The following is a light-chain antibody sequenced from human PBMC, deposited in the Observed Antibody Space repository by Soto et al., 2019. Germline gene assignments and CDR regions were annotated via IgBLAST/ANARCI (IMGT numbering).Light chain of an antibody. CDR1: SSNIGGGYD. J-gene: IGLJ1*01. CDR3: QSYDNSLSGYV. Sequence: QSVLTQPPSVSGTPGQRVTISCTGSSSNIGGGYDVHWYQQLPGAAPKLLIYANTKRPAGVPDRFSGSKSGTSASLAISGLQAEDEADYYCQSYDNSLSGYVFGTGTKVTVL. V-gene: IGLV1-40*01. CDR2: ANT.